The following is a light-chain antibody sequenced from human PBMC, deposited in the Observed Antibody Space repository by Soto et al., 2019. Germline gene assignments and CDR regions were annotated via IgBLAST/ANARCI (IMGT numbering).Light chain of an antibody. Sequence: EIVMTQSPATLSVSPGERATLSCRASESVSSNLAWYQQKPGQAPRLLIFDTSTRAIGIPARFSGTGSGTEFTLTISSLQSEDFAVYYCQHYNTWPYTFGQGTKLDIK. CDR3: QHYNTWPYT. V-gene: IGKV3-15*01. CDR1: ESVSSN. CDR2: DTS. J-gene: IGKJ2*01.